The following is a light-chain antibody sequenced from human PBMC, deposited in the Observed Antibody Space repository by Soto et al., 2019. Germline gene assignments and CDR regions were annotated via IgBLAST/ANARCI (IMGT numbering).Light chain of an antibody. V-gene: IGKV3-20*01. CDR3: QQYDSSPHT. J-gene: IGKJ1*01. CDR2: GPS. Sequence: DIVLTQSPGTLSLSPGERATLSCRASQSVAKNYLAWYQQEPGQAPRLLIYGPSSRATGIPDRFSGSGSGTDFTLTISRLEPEDFAVYYCQQYDSSPHTFGQGTKVEIK. CDR1: QSVAKNY.